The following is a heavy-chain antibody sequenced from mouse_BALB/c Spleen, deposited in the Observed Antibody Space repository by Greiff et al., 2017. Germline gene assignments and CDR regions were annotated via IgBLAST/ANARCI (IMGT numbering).Heavy chain of an antibody. CDR1: GFAFSSYD. CDR2: ISSGGGST. J-gene: IGHJ4*01. V-gene: IGHV5-12-1*01. CDR3: ARQPSSTVVAVDY. Sequence: EVHLVESGGGLVKPGGSLKLSCAASGFAFSSYDMSWVRQTPEKRLEWVAYISSGGGSTYYPDTVKGRFTISRDNAKNTLYLQMSSLKSEDTAMYYCARQPSSTVVAVDYWGQGTSVTVSS. D-gene: IGHD1-1*01.